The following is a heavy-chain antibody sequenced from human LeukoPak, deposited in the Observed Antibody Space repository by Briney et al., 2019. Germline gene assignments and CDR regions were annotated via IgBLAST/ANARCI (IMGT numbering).Heavy chain of an antibody. J-gene: IGHJ4*02. Sequence: PGASLRLSCAASGFTFSSYAMSWVRQAPGKGLEWVSAISGSGGSTYYADSVKGRFTISRDNSKNTLYLQMNSLRAEDTAVYYCAKVKGGGEYYDILTGYLARFYFDYRGQGTLVTVSS. CDR3: AKVKGGGEYYDILTGYLARFYFDY. D-gene: IGHD3-9*01. CDR2: ISGSGGST. V-gene: IGHV3-23*01. CDR1: GFTFSSYA.